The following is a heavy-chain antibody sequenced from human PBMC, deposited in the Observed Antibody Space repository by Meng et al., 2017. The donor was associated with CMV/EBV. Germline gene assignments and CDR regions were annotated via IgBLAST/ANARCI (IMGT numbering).Heavy chain of an antibody. Sequence: GGSLRLSCAASGFTFSSYAMHWVRQAPGKGLEWVAVIRYDGSNKYYADSVKGRFTISRDNSKNTLYLQMNSLRAEDTAVYYCATWPYSSSYYYYGMDVWGQGTTVTVSS. CDR2: IRYDGSNK. J-gene: IGHJ6*02. D-gene: IGHD6-6*01. V-gene: IGHV3-30*02. CDR1: GFTFSSYA. CDR3: ATWPYSSSYYYYGMDV.